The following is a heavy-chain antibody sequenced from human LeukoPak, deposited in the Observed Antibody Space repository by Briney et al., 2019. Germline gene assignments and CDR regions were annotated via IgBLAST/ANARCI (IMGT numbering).Heavy chain of an antibody. V-gene: IGHV3-23*01. D-gene: IGHD3-16*02. J-gene: IGHJ4*02. CDR1: GFTFSSYA. Sequence: GGSLRLSCAASGFTFSSYAMSWVRQAPGKGLEWVSAISGSGGSTYYADSVKGRFTISRDNSKNSLYLQMNSLRAEDTAVYYCARFGGVIVTDSYYFDYWGQGTLVTVSS. CDR2: ISGSGGST. CDR3: ARFGGVIVTDSYYFDY.